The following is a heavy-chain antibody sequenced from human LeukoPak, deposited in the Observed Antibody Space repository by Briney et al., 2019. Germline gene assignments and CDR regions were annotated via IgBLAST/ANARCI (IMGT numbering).Heavy chain of an antibody. CDR2: IYSGGST. CDR1: GFTVSTNY. J-gene: IGHJ3*02. CDR3: ASPRHGAFDM. Sequence: GGSLRLSCAASGFTVSTNYMSWVRQAPGKGLEWVSVIYSGGSTYFADSVKGRFTISRDNSKNTLYLQMNSLRAEDTAVYYCASPRHGAFDMWGQGTMVTVSP. V-gene: IGHV3-53*01.